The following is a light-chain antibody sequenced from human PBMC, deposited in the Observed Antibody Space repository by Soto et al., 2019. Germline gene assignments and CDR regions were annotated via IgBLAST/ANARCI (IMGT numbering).Light chain of an antibody. V-gene: IGLV2-18*02. CDR2: EVS. CDR3: SSYTSSSTFVV. J-gene: IGLJ2*01. CDR1: SSDVGSYNR. Sequence: ALTQPPSVSGSPGQSVTISCTGTSSDVGSYNRVSWYQQPPGTAPKLMIYEVSNRPSGVPDRFSGSKSGNTASLTISGLQAEDEADYYCSSYTSSSTFVVFGGGTKLTVL.